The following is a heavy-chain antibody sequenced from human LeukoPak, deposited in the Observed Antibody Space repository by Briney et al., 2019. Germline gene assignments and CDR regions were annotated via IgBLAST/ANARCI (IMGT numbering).Heavy chain of an antibody. J-gene: IGHJ4*02. CDR2: IFSNGDT. D-gene: IGHD5-24*01. CDR1: EFTVSRNY. V-gene: IGHV3-53*01. CDR3: TRDQMNY. Sequence: GGSLRLSCTASEFTVSRNYMLWVRQAPGKGLEWVSLIFSNGDTHYADSVKGRFTISRDTSKNTVSLQMNSLRVEDTAMYYCTRDQMNYWGQGTPVTVSS.